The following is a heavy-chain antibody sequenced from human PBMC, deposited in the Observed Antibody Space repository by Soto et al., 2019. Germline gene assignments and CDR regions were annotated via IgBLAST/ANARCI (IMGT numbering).Heavy chain of an antibody. CDR3: AKDPLPDIVVVPAANGY. CDR1: GFTFSSYA. J-gene: IGHJ4*02. Sequence: GGSLRLSCAASGFTFSSYAMSWVRQAPGKGLEWVSAISGSGGSTYYADSVKGRFTISRDNSKNTLYLQMNSLRAEDTAVYYCAKDPLPDIVVVPAANGYWGQGTLVTVSS. D-gene: IGHD2-2*01. CDR2: ISGSGGST. V-gene: IGHV3-23*01.